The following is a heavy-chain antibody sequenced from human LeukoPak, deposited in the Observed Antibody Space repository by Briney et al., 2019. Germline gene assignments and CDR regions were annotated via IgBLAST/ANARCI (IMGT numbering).Heavy chain of an antibody. J-gene: IGHJ6*02. V-gene: IGHV1-18*01. D-gene: IGHD3-22*01. CDR1: GYTFTSYG. CDR3: ARVTMIKVDYGMDV. Sequence: GASVTVSCKASGYTFTSYGISWVRQAPGQGLEWMGWISAYNGNTNYAQKLQGRVTMTTDTSTSTAYMELRSLRSDDTAVYYCARVTMIKVDYGMDVWGQGTTVTVSS. CDR2: ISAYNGNT.